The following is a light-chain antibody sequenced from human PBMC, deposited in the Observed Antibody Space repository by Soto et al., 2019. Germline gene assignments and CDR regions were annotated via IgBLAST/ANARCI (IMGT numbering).Light chain of an antibody. CDR3: QQYGSSPRT. CDR2: GAS. V-gene: IGKV3-20*01. CDR1: QSVSSSY. J-gene: IGKJ1*01. Sequence: EIVLTQSPGTLSLSPGERATLFCRASQSVSSSYLAWYQQKPGQAPRLLIFGASSRATDIPGRFSGSGSGTDFTLTISRLEPEDLAVYYCQQYGSSPRTFGQGTKVEIK.